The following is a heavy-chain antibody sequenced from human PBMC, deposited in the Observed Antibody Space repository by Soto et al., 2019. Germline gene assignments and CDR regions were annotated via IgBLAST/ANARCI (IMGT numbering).Heavy chain of an antibody. Sequence: GASVKVSCKASGGTFSSYAISWVRQAPGQGLEWMGGIIPIFGTANYAQKFQGRVTITADESTSTAYMELSSLRSEDTAVYYCARDPGAVAGTYGMDVWGQGTTVTVSS. CDR1: GGTFSSYA. V-gene: IGHV1-69*13. D-gene: IGHD6-19*01. J-gene: IGHJ6*02. CDR2: IIPIFGTA. CDR3: ARDPGAVAGTYGMDV.